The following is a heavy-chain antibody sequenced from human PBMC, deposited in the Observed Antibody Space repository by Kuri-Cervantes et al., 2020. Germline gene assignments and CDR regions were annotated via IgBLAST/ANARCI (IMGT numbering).Heavy chain of an antibody. Sequence: GESLKISCAASGFTFAYYGMHWVRQAPGKGLEWVAVISYDGSNKYYADSVKGRFTISRDNSKNTLYLQMNSLRAEDTAVYYCARDSHYGDYRVWGQGTLVTVSS. CDR1: GFTFAYYG. CDR3: ARDSHYGDYRV. CDR2: ISYDGSNK. V-gene: IGHV3-30*19. J-gene: IGHJ4*02. D-gene: IGHD4-17*01.